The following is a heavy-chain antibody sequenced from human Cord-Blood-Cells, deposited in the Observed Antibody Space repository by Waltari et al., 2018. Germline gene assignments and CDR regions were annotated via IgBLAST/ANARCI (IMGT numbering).Heavy chain of an antibody. J-gene: IGHJ3*02. CDR2: IDPGNSET. CDR3: ARQRSARLCSITSCYAFEI. CDR1: GYSFTSYW. Sequence: EVQLVQSGAEVKKPGESLKISCKGSGYSFTSYWIGWVRQMPGKGLEWLGFIDPGNSETGYSPSFHGNVTIPADKSICTAYRQWSSLKASDTAMYYCARQRSARLCSITSCYAFEIWGLGTMVTVSS. D-gene: IGHD2-2*01. V-gene: IGHV5-51*01.